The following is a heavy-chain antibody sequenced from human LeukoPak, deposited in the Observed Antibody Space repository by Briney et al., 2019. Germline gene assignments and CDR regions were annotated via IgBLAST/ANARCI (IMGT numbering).Heavy chain of an antibody. J-gene: IGHJ3*02. D-gene: IGHD3-22*01. CDR1: GFPFTRHG. CDR2: IIPIFGTA. CDR3: ARARDYYDSSGYYDGHDAFDI. V-gene: IGHV1-69*05. Sequence: ASVKVSCKTSGFPFTRHGIGWVRQAPGQGLEWMGGIIPIFGTANYAQKFQGRVTITTDESTSTAYMELSSLRSEDTAVYYCARARDYYDSSGYYDGHDAFDIWGQGTMVTVSS.